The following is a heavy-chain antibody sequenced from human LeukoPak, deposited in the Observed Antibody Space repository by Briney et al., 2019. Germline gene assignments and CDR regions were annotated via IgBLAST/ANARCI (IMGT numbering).Heavy chain of an antibody. J-gene: IGHJ4*02. V-gene: IGHV3-48*03. Sequence: GGSLRLSCAASGFTFSSYEMNWVRQAPGKGLEWVSYISSSGSTIYYADSVKGRFTISRDNSKNTLYLQMNSLRAEDTAVYYCANLYSSGDYWGQGTLVTVSS. CDR1: GFTFSSYE. CDR3: ANLYSSGDY. CDR2: ISSSGSTI. D-gene: IGHD5-18*01.